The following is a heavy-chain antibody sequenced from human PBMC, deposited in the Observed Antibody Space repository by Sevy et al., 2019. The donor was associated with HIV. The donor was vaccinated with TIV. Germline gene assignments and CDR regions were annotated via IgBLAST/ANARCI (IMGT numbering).Heavy chain of an antibody. Sequence: GGSLRLSCAASGFTFSYAWMSWVRQAPGKGLEWVGRIKSKTEGGTTDYAAPVKGRFTISRDDSKNTLYLQMNSLKTEDTAVYYCSTVVKNDCWSGHVNYYGLDVWGQGTTVTVSS. V-gene: IGHV3-15*05. CDR2: IKSKTEGGTT. J-gene: IGHJ6*02. CDR1: GFTFSYAW. D-gene: IGHD3-3*01. CDR3: STVVKNDCWSGHVNYYGLDV.